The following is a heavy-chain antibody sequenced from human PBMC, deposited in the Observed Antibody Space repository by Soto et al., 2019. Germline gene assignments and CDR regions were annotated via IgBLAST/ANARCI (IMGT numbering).Heavy chain of an antibody. D-gene: IGHD3-3*01. V-gene: IGHV5-51*01. CDR3: ARRIDTIFDYYYGMDV. J-gene: IGHJ6*02. Sequence: GESLKISCKGSGYSFTSYWIGWVRQMPGKGLEWMGIIYPGDSDTRYSPSFQGQVTISADKSISTAYLQWSSLKASDTAMYYCARRIDTIFDYYYGMDVWGQGTTVTVSS. CDR1: GYSFTSYW. CDR2: IYPGDSDT.